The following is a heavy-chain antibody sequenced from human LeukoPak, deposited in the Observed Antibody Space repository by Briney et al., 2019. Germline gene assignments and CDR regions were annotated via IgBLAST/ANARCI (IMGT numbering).Heavy chain of an antibody. D-gene: IGHD6-6*01. CDR3: AKAVGSVYSSSVSYFDY. CDR1: GFTFSSSA. V-gene: IGHV3-23*01. J-gene: IGHJ4*02. CDR2: ISGSGGST. Sequence: PGGSLRLSCAAFGFTFSSSAMSWVRQAPGKGLEWVSAISGSGGSTYYADSVKGRFTISRDNSKNTLYLQMNSLRAEDTAVYYCAKAVGSVYSSSVSYFDYWGQGTLVTVSS.